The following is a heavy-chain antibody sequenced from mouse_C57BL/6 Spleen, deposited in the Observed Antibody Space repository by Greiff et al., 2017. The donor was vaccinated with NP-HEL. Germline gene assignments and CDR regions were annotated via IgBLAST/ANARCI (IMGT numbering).Heavy chain of an antibody. Sequence: DVMLVESGEGLVKPGGSLKLSCAASGFTFSSYAMSWVRQTPEKRLEWVAYISSGGDYIYYADTVKGRFTISRDNARNTLYLQMSSLKSEDTAMYYCTRGGQVLYYYAMDYWGQGTSVTVSS. V-gene: IGHV5-9-1*02. CDR2: ISSGGDYI. CDR1: GFTFSSYA. CDR3: TRGGQVLYYYAMDY. J-gene: IGHJ4*01.